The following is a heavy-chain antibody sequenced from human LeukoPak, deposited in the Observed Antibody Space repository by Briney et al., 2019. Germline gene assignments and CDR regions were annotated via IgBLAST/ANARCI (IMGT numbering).Heavy chain of an antibody. V-gene: IGHV4-59*01. J-gene: IGHJ6*03. CDR3: ARVGGYCSSTSCLYYYYYMDV. CDR2: IYYSGST. Sequence: SETLSLTCTVSGGSISSYYWSWIRQPPGKGLEWIGYIYYSGSTNYNPSLKSRVTISVDTSKNQFSLKLSSVTAADTAVYYCARVGGYCSSTSCLYYYYYMDVWGKGTTVTVSS. D-gene: IGHD2-2*01. CDR1: GGSISSYY.